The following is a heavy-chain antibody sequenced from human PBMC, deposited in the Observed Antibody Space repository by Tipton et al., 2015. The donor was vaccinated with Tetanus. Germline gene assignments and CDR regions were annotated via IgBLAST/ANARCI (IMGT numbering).Heavy chain of an antibody. D-gene: IGHD3-22*01. Sequence: TLSLTCAVYGGSFTDYSWSWIRQPPGQWLEWIGEVNQAGNTDYIPSHKGRVTMSLDTSKSQLSLNLSSVTDADTAVYYCATGSRTRIYDGSGYSFRYFSGMDVWGLGATVTVSS. J-gene: IGHJ6*02. V-gene: IGHV4-34*01. CDR1: GGSFTDYS. CDR2: VNQAGNT. CDR3: ATGSRTRIYDGSGYSFRYFSGMDV.